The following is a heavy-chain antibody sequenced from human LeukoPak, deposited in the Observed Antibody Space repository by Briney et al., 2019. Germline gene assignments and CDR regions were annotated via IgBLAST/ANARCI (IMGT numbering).Heavy chain of an antibody. J-gene: IGHJ4*02. CDR3: ARGGPYYFDY. Sequence: KPSETLSLTCTVSGGSVSSGSYYWSWIRQPPGKGLEWIGYIYYSGSTNYNPSLTSRVTISVDTSKNQFSLKLSSVTAADTAVYYCARGGPYYFDYWGQGTLVTVSS. CDR1: GGSVSSGSYY. D-gene: IGHD3-10*01. V-gene: IGHV4-61*01. CDR2: IYYSGST.